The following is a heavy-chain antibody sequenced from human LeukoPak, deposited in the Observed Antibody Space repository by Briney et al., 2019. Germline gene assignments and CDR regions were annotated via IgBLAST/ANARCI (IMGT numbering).Heavy chain of an antibody. CDR3: AKLSGGWYLDY. CDR2: ISGSGIST. J-gene: IGHJ4*02. V-gene: IGHV3-23*01. CDR1: RFTFTSYA. D-gene: IGHD6-19*01. Sequence: GGSLRLSCAASRFTFTSYAMSWVRQAPGKGLGWVSSISGSGISTYYADSVKGRFTISRDNSKNTLYLQMNSLRGEDTAVYYCAKLSGGWYLDYWGQGTLVTVSS.